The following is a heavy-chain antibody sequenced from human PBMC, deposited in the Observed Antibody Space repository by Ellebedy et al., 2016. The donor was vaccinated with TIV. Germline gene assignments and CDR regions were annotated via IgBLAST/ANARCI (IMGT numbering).Heavy chain of an antibody. J-gene: IGHJ5*02. Sequence: ASVKVSCKASGYTFTSYYMHWVRQAPGQGLEWMGWINPNSGGTNYAQKFQGRVTMTRDTSISTAYMELSRLRSEDTAVYYCARDPCSTTSCPWSDPWGQGTLVTVSS. CDR2: INPNSGGT. D-gene: IGHD2-2*01. CDR3: ARDPCSTTSCPWSDP. CDR1: GYTFTSYY. V-gene: IGHV1-2*02.